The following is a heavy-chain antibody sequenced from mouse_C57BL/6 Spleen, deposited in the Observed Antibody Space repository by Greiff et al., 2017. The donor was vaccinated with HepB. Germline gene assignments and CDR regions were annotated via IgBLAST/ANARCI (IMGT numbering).Heavy chain of an antibody. CDR1: GYTFTDYA. J-gene: IGHJ2*01. CDR3: TRSLNYFDY. CDR2: IDPETGGT. Sequence: QVQLQQSGAELVRPGASVTLSCKASGYTFTDYAMHWVKQTPVHGLEWIGAIDPETGGTAYNQKFKGKAILTADKSSSTAYMELRSLTYEDSAVSYCTRSLNYFDYWGQGTTLTVSS. V-gene: IGHV1-15*01.